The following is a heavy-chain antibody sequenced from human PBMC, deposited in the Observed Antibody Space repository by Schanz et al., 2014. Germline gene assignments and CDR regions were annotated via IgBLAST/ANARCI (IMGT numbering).Heavy chain of an antibody. Sequence: VQLVESGGGLVKPGGSLRLSCAASGFTFSDYYMTWIRQAPGKGLEWVSSISSGGRNISYADSLKGRFTISRDNAKNSLFLQMNSLSAEDTAVYYCAKVAPAATYLDSWGLGTLVTVSS. J-gene: IGHJ4*02. CDR3: AKVAPAATYLDS. CDR2: ISSGGRNI. CDR1: GFTFSDYY. D-gene: IGHD2-2*01. V-gene: IGHV3-11*01.